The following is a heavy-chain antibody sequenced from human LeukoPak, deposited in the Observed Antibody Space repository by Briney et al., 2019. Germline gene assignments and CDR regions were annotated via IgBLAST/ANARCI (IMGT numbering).Heavy chain of an antibody. D-gene: IGHD3-22*01. V-gene: IGHV4-59*08. CDR1: GGSISGYY. CDR2: IYNSGST. Sequence: PSETLPLTCTVSGGSISGYYWSWIRQPPGKGLECIGYIYNSGSTNYNHSLKSRVTISVDTSRNQFSVKLTSVTAADTAVYYCAKVSDRDSSGYYWGFEYWGQGTLVTVSP. J-gene: IGHJ4*02. CDR3: AKVSDRDSSGYYWGFEY.